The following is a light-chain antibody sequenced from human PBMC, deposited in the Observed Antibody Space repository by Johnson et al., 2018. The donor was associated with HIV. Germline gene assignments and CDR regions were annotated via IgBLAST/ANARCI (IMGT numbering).Light chain of an antibody. CDR1: SSNIGNNY. CDR2: ENN. CDR3: GTWDRSLGAWS. Sequence: QSVLTQPPSVSAAPGQKVTISCSGSSSNIGNNYVSWYQQVPGAAPKVLIYENNKRPSGIPDRFSGSKSGTSATLGITGLQIGDEAEYYCGTWDRSLGAWSFGAGTKVAVL. V-gene: IGLV1-51*02. J-gene: IGLJ1*01.